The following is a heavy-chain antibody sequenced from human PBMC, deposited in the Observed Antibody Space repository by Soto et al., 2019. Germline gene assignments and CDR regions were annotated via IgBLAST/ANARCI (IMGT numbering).Heavy chain of an antibody. V-gene: IGHV4-4*02. Sequence: QVQLQESGPGLVKPSGTLSLTCAVSGGSISSSNWWSWLRQPPGKGLEWIGEIYHSGSTNYNPSLQSRVTISGDKSKDQFSLKPSSVTAADTAVYYCATYSDFWSGYYNPYYFDYWGQGTLVTVSS. CDR3: ATYSDFWSGYYNPYYFDY. CDR1: GGSISSSNW. D-gene: IGHD3-3*01. J-gene: IGHJ4*02. CDR2: IYHSGST.